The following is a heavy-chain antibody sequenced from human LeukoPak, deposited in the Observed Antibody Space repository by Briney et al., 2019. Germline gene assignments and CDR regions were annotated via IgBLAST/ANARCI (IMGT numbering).Heavy chain of an antibody. J-gene: IGHJ4*02. CDR3: ARPRIWGFDY. D-gene: IGHD3-16*01. CDR1: GFTFSSYS. Sequence: GGSLRLSCAACGFTFSSYSMNWVRQAPGKGLEWVSSISSSSSYIYYADSVKGRFTISRDNAKNSLYLQMNSLRAEDTAVYYCARPRIWGFDYWGQGTLVTVSS. V-gene: IGHV3-21*01. CDR2: ISSSSSYI.